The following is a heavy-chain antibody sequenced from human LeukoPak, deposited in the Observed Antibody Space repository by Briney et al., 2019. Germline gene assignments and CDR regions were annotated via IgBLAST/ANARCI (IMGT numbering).Heavy chain of an antibody. Sequence: GGSLRLSCAASGFTFSSYEMNWVRQAPGKGLEWVSYISSSGSTIYYADSVKGRFTISRDNSKNSLYLQMNSLRTADTALYYCARAPTIDFYDYYMDVWGRGTTVTVSS. V-gene: IGHV3-48*03. CDR3: ARAPTIDFYDYYMDV. CDR2: ISSSGSTI. D-gene: IGHD4/OR15-4a*01. CDR1: GFTFSSYE. J-gene: IGHJ6*03.